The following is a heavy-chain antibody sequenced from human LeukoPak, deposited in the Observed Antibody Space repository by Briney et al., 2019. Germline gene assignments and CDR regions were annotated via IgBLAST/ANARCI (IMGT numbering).Heavy chain of an antibody. J-gene: IGHJ4*02. CDR2: ISYDGSNK. D-gene: IGHD3-22*01. CDR1: GFTFSSYG. V-gene: IGHV3-30*03. Sequence: SGGSLRLSCAASGFTFSSYGMHWVRQAPGKGLEWVAVISYDGSNKYYADSVKGRFTISRDNSKNTLYLQMNSLRAEDTAVYYCARGPRFGIRMIVVVTKGHFDYWGQGTLVTVSS. CDR3: ARGPRFGIRMIVVVTKGHFDY.